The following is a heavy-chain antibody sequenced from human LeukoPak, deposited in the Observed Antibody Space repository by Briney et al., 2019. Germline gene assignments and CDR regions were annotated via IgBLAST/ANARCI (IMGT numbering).Heavy chain of an antibody. V-gene: IGHV3-23*01. J-gene: IGHJ4*02. CDR2: ISGSGGST. CDR1: GFTFSSYA. CDR3: ARDAAGMTTVTRGYFDY. D-gene: IGHD4-17*01. Sequence: GGSLRLSCAASGFTFSSYAMSWVRQAPGKGLEWVSAISGSGGSTYYADSVKGRFTISRDNAKNSLYLQMNSLRAEDTAVYYCARDAAGMTTVTRGYFDYWGQGTLVTVSS.